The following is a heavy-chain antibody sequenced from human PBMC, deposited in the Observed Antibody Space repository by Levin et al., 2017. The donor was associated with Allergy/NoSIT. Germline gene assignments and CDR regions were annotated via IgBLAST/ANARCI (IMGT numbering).Heavy chain of an antibody. CDR1: GYSFTSYW. D-gene: IGHD1-1*01. V-gene: IGHV5-51*01. CDR2: IYPGDSDT. CDR3: ARRGTRDYYYYMDV. Sequence: ASVKVSCQGSGYSFTSYWIGWVRQRTGKGLEWMGIIYPGDSDTRYSPSFQGQVTISADKSISTAYLQWSSLKASDTAIYYCARRGTRDYYYYMDVWGKGTTVTVSS. J-gene: IGHJ6*03.